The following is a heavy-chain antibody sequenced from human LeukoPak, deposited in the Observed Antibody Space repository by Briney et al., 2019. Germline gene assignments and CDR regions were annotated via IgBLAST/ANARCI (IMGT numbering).Heavy chain of an antibody. CDR1: GGSISSYY. J-gene: IGHJ6*03. Sequence: SETLSLTCTVSGGSISSYYWSWIRQPAGKGLEWIGRIYTSGGTNYNPSLKSRVTMSVDTSKNQFSLKLSSVTAADTAVYYCAREVAGSSSVFYYYYYMDVWGKGTTVTVSS. D-gene: IGHD1-26*01. CDR2: IYTSGGT. CDR3: AREVAGSSSVFYYYYYMDV. V-gene: IGHV4-4*07.